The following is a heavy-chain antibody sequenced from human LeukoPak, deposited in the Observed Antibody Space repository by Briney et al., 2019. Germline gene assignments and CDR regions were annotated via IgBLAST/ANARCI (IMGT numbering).Heavy chain of an antibody. CDR3: VRDHCTGGGCYWSY. D-gene: IGHD2-15*01. CDR1: GFIFSTYS. CDR2: ITSGSSKI. V-gene: IGHV3-48*01. J-gene: IGHJ4*02. Sequence: GGSLRLSCAASGFIFSTYSMNWIRQAPGKGLEWVSYITSGSSKIYYADSVKGRFTISRDNAKNSLYLQMNSLRAEDTAVYYCVRDHCTGGGCYWSYWGQGTLVTVSS.